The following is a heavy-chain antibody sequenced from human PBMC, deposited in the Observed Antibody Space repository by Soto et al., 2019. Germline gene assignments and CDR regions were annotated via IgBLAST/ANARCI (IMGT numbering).Heavy chain of an antibody. Sequence: ASVKVSCKASGYTFTSYAVHWVRQAPGQRLEWMGWINAGNGNTKYSQKFQGRVTITRDTSASTAYMELSSLRSEDTAVYYCARDGRLLYYYYYMDVWGKGTTVTVSS. CDR2: INAGNGNT. CDR1: GYTFTSYA. V-gene: IGHV1-3*01. D-gene: IGHD3-16*01. CDR3: ARDGRLLYYYYYMDV. J-gene: IGHJ6*03.